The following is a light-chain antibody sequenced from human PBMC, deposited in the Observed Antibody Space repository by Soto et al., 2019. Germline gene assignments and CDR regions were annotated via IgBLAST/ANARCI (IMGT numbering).Light chain of an antibody. CDR2: EVS. Sequence: QSALTQPPSASGSPGQSVIISCTGTSSDVGGYNFVSWYQQHPGKAPKLMIYEVSERPSGVPDRFSGSKSDNTASLTVSGLQAEDEADYYCSSYAGSNIVVFGGGTKLTVL. CDR1: SSDVGGYNF. CDR3: SSYAGSNIVV. J-gene: IGLJ2*01. V-gene: IGLV2-8*01.